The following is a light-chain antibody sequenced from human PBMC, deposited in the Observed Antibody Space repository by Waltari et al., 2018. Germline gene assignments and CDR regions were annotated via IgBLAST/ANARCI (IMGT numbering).Light chain of an antibody. V-gene: IGKV4-1*01. CDR3: QQYFNIPLT. Sequence: DIVMTQSPDSLAVSLGDRATIHCTSSQAVFYSSNNRNYVAWYQQKPGQPPEILSHWASAREAGVPDRFSGSGSGTDFTRTISSLHAEDVAVYFGQQYFNIPLTFGGGTKVEIK. CDR2: WAS. J-gene: IGKJ4*01. CDR1: QAVFYSSNNRNY.